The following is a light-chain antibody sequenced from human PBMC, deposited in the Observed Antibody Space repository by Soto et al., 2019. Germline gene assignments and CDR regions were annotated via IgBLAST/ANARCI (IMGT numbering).Light chain of an antibody. Sequence: DIQMTQSPSSLSASVGDRVTITCRASQSISNYLKWYQQKPGKAPKLLIYAASSLQSGVPSRFSGSGSGTDFTLTSSSRQPEDFATYDCKRSYTTLFTFGPGTNVDI. CDR1: QSISNY. CDR3: KRSYTTLFT. J-gene: IGKJ3*01. CDR2: AAS. V-gene: IGKV1-39*01.